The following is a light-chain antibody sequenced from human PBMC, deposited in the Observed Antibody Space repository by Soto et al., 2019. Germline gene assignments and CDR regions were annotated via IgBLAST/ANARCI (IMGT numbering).Light chain of an antibody. V-gene: IGLV4-69*01. CDR2: LNSDGSH. J-gene: IGLJ2*01. Sequence: QSVLTQSPSASASPGASVKLTCTLSSGHSTYAIAWRQQQPEKGPRYLMRLNSDGSHTKGDGIPDRFSGSSAGAERYLTISSLHSEDEADYYCQTWGTGSVVFGGGTKLTVL. CDR1: SGHSTYA. CDR3: QTWGTGSVV.